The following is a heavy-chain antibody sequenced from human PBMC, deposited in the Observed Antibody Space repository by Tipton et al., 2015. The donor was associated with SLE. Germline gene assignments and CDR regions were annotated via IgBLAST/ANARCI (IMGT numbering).Heavy chain of an antibody. J-gene: IGHJ4*02. D-gene: IGHD3-16*01. V-gene: IGHV4-59*08. CDR1: GASISNYY. CDR3: ARHAHNGGHGY. Sequence: TLSLTCSVSGASISNYYWSWIRQPPGKGLEWIGYIYHSGSTNYNPSLKSRVTISGDTSKSQFSLKLTSVTAADTAVYYCARHAHNGGHGYWGQGTLVTVSP. CDR2: IYHSGST.